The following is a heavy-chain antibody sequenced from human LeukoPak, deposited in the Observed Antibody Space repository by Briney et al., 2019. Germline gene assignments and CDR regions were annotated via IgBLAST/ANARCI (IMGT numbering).Heavy chain of an antibody. CDR1: GFTFSSYG. V-gene: IGHV3-30*18. J-gene: IGHJ4*02. D-gene: IGHD3-22*01. CDR2: ISYDGSNK. Sequence: GGSLRLSCAASGFTFSSYGMHWVRQAPGKGLEWVAVISYDGSNKYYADSVKGRFTISRDNSKNTLYLQMNSLRAEDTAVYYCAKDMYPRYYYDSSGYYPLDYWGQGTLVTVSS. CDR3: AKDMYPRYYYDSSGYYPLDY.